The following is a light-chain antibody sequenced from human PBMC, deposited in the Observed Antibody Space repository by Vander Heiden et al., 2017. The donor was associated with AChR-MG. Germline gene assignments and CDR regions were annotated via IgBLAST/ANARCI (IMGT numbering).Light chain of an antibody. CDR1: SSNIGNNY. CDR2: DNN. J-gene: IGLJ1*01. CDR3: GTWDSSLSALYV. V-gene: IGLV1-51*01. Sequence: QSVLTQPPSVSAAPGQTVTIPCSGSSSNIGNNYVSWYQQLPGTAPKLLIYDNNKRPSGIPDRFSGSKSGTSATLGITGLQTGDEADYYCGTWDSSLSALYVFGTGTKVTVL.